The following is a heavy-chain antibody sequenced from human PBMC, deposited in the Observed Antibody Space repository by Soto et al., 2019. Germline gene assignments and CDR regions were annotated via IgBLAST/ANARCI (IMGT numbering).Heavy chain of an antibody. V-gene: IGHV3-30*09. D-gene: IGHD2-2*01. CDR2: ISYDGNNK. J-gene: IGHJ4*02. Sequence: QVQLVESGGGVVQPGRSLRLSCAASGFTFSPYAMHWVRQAPGKGLEWVAVISYDGNNKNYADSVKGRRAISRDKSRNTLYLQMNSLRAEDTAVYYCAIARLDTPALDYWGQGTLVTVSS. CDR3: AIARLDTPALDY. CDR1: GFTFSPYA.